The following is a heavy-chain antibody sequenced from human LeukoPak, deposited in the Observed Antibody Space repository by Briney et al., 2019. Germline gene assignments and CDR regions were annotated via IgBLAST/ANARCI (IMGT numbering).Heavy chain of an antibody. D-gene: IGHD6-13*01. J-gene: IGHJ4*02. V-gene: IGHV3-30*03. Sequence: GGSLRLSCAASGFTFSSYGMHWVRQAPGKGLEWVAVISYDGSNKYYADSVKGRFTISRDNSKNTLYLQMNSLRAEDTAVYYCASYPIAAAGDYWGQGTLVTVSS. CDR2: ISYDGSNK. CDR3: ASYPIAAAGDY. CDR1: GFTFSSYG.